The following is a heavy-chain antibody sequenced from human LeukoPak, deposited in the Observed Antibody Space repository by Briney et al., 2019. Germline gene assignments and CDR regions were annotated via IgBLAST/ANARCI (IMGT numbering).Heavy chain of an antibody. Sequence: GGSLRLSCAASGFTFSNYGMYWVRQAPGKGLEWVAVIRYDGSHKYYADSVKGRFTMSRDNSDNTLFLQMNSLRVDDTAIYYCAKASSASPSYLNAWGQGTLVTVSS. CDR1: GFTFSNYG. CDR2: IRYDGSHK. J-gene: IGHJ5*02. CDR3: AKASSASPSYLNA. D-gene: IGHD2-2*01. V-gene: IGHV3-30*02.